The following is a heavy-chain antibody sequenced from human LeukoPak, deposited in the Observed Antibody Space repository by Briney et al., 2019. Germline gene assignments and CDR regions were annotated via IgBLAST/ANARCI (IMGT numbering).Heavy chain of an antibody. Sequence: ASLKVSCKASGYTFTSYHMHWVRQAPGQGLEWMGIINPRGGSTSYAQKFPGRVTLTRDMSTSTVYMELSSLRSEDTPVYYCAREGYCSGSSCAGHVGLHGGQGTMVTV. CDR2: INPRGGST. V-gene: IGHV1-46*01. J-gene: IGHJ3*01. D-gene: IGHD2-15*01. CDR1: GYTFTSYH. CDR3: AREGYCSGSSCAGHVGLH.